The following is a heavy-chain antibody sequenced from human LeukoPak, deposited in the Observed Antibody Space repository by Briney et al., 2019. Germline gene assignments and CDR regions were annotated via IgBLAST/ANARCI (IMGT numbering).Heavy chain of an antibody. CDR1: GFTFSSYS. CDR2: ISSSSSYI. J-gene: IGHJ4*02. Sequence: GGSLRLSCAASGFTFSSYSMNWVRQAPGKGLEWVSSISSSSSYIYYADSVKGRFTISRDNAKNSLYLQMNSLRAEDTAVYYCARSVEVEMATIMEFDYWGQGTLVTVSS. CDR3: ARSVEVEMATIMEFDY. D-gene: IGHD5-24*01. V-gene: IGHV3-21*01.